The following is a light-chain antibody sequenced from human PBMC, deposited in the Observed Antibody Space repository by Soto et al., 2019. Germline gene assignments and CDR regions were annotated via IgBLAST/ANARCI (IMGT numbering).Light chain of an antibody. CDR1: QTVSNNY. V-gene: IGKV3D-20*02. CDR3: QQRSNWPLT. CDR2: GAS. Sequence: EIVLTQSPGTLSLSPGDRPTLSCRASQTVSNNYLAWCQQKPGQAPRVIMYGASRRATGIPDRFSGGGSGTDFTLTISRLEPEDFAVYYCQQRSNWPLTFGQGTKVDIK. J-gene: IGKJ1*01.